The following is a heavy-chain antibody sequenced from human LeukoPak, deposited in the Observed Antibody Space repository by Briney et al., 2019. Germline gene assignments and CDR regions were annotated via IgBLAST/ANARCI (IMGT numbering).Heavy chain of an antibody. J-gene: IGHJ4*02. D-gene: IGHD4-17*01. Sequence: GGSLRLSCAASGFTFSTYAMTWVRQAPGKGLVWVSGISGSSGSIYYADSVKGRFTISRDNSKNTVYLQMNSLRAEDTALYYCAKEVLMYYGDTLGLDYWGQGTLVTVSS. CDR3: AKEVLMYYGDTLGLDY. V-gene: IGHV3-23*01. CDR1: GFTFSTYA. CDR2: ISGSSGSI.